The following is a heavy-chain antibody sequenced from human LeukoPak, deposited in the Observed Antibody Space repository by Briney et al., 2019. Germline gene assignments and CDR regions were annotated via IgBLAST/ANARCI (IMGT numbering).Heavy chain of an antibody. V-gene: IGHV4-59*01. CDR1: GGSISNYY. CDR2: IYNSGGT. Sequence: SETLSLTCTVSGGSISNYYWNWIRQSPGKGLEWIGYIYNSGGTKYNPSLKSRLTISVDTSKNQFFLNLSSVTAADTAVYYCARASVLLSADYWGQGTLVTVSS. D-gene: IGHD3-16*01. J-gene: IGHJ4*02. CDR3: ARASVLLSADY.